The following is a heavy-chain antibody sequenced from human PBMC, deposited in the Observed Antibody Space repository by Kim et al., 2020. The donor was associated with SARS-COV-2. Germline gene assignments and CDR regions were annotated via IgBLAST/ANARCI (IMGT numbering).Heavy chain of an antibody. Sequence: SVRGLFTISRDNSKNTVSLQMNSLRPEDTAVYYCAKVISMTPSYYYGMDVWGQGTTVTVSS. V-gene: IGHV3-23*01. J-gene: IGHJ6*02. D-gene: IGHD2-8*01. CDR3: AKVISMTPSYYYGMDV.